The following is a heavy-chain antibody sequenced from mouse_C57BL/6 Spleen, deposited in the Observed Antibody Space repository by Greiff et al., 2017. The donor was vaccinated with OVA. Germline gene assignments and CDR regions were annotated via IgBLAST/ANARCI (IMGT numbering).Heavy chain of an antibody. CDR3: TRKGPRGSSYDY. V-gene: IGHV1-15*01. J-gene: IGHJ2*01. CDR1: GYTFTDYE. CDR2: IDPETGGT. D-gene: IGHD1-1*01. Sequence: QVQLQQSGAELVRPGASVTLSCKASGYTFTDYEMPWVKQTPVHGLEWIGAIDPETGGTAYNQKFKGKAILTADKSSSTAYMELRSLTSEDSAVYYCTRKGPRGSSYDYWGQGTTLTVSS.